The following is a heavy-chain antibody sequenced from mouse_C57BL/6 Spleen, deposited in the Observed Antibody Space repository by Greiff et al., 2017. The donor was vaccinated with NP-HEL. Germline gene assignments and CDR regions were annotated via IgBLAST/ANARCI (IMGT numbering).Heavy chain of an antibody. CDR3: ARHGRNDWYFDV. Sequence: EVQLVESGGDLVKPGGSLKLSCAASGFTFSSYGMSWVRQTPYKRLEWVATISSGGSYTYYPDSVKGRFTISRDNAKNTLYLQMSSLKSEDTAMYYCARHGRNDWYFDVWGTGTTVTVSS. V-gene: IGHV5-6*01. CDR2: ISSGGSYT. CDR1: GFTFSSYG. J-gene: IGHJ1*03.